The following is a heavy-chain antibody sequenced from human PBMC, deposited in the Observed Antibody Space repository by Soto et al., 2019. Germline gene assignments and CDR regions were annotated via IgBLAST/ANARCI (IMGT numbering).Heavy chain of an antibody. V-gene: IGHV4-34*01. J-gene: IGHJ6*03. CDR3: ARAVILWFGELSRRGGYHYYIDV. CDR1: GGSFSGYQ. CDR2: INDSGNI. Sequence: QVQLQQWGAGLLKPSETLSLTCAVYGGSFSGYQWSWIRQTPGKGLEWIGEINDSGNINYNPSLTSRVTILLGKPKKQISLKLSSVTAADSAVYYCARAVILWFGELSRRGGYHYYIDVWGKGTTVTVSS. D-gene: IGHD3-10*01.